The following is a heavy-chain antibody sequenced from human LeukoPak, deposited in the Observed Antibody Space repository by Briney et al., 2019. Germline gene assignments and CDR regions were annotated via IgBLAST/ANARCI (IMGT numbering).Heavy chain of an antibody. J-gene: IGHJ4*02. D-gene: IGHD3-22*01. V-gene: IGHV5-51*01. Sequence: PGESLKISCKGSGYSFNKYWIGWVRQMPGKGLEWMGIIYPDDPDTRYSPSFQGQVIISADKSINTAYLQWSSLRASDTAMYYCARHNVDVSNYYRFDFWGQGTLVTVSS. CDR2: IYPDDPDT. CDR3: ARHNVDVSNYYRFDF. CDR1: GYSFNKYW.